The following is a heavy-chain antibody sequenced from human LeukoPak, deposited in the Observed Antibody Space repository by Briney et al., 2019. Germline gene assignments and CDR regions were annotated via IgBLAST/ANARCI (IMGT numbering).Heavy chain of an antibody. D-gene: IGHD3-9*01. CDR1: GFTFINYG. J-gene: IGHJ4*02. Sequence: GTSLRLSCAASGFTFINYGMSWVRQAPGKGLEWVSVITVDGSNTYYADSVKGRFTISRDNSKDTLFLQMNSLRAEDTAVYYCARGARLRYLLFWGQGPLVTVP. CDR2: ITVDGSNT. CDR3: ARGARLRYLLF. V-gene: IGHV3-23*01.